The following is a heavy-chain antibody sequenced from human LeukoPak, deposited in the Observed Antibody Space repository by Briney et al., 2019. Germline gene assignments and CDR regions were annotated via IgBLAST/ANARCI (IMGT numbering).Heavy chain of an antibody. V-gene: IGHV4-59*08. CDR2: IYCSGRT. CDR3: ARSERIIMILGGAFDI. J-gene: IGHJ3*02. D-gene: IGHD3-22*01. CDR1: GDSISSYY. Sequence: SESPSLTCTVSGDSISSYYWSWIRNRPGVGVEWIGHIYCSGRTNYSPSLKSRVTISVDTSKKRLSLKMSSLTAEDTAVYYCARSERIIMILGGAFDIWGQGTVVTVSS.